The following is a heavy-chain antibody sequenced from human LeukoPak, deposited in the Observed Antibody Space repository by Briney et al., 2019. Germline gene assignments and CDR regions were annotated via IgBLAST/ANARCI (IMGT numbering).Heavy chain of an antibody. J-gene: IGHJ4*02. CDR1: GFTFSSYA. CDR3: AQEMGSSTSWVCDY. Sequence: KAGGSLRLSCASSGFTFSSYAMSWVRQAPGKGLEWVSAISASGGTTYYADSVKGRFTISRDNSKNTLYLQMNSLRAEDTAVYYCAQEMGSSTSWVCDYWGQGTLVTVSS. D-gene: IGHD2-2*01. CDR2: ISASGGTT. V-gene: IGHV3-23*01.